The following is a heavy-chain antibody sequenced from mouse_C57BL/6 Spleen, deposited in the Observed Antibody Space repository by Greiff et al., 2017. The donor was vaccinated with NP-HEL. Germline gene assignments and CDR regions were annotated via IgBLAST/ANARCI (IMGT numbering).Heavy chain of an antibody. CDR2: IDPSDSYT. J-gene: IGHJ4*01. CDR3: ARGYYSNYAAMDY. Sequence: VQLQQPGAELVMPGASVKLSCKASGYTFTSYWMHWVKQRPGQGLEWIGEIDPSDSYTNYNQKFKGKSTLTVDKSSSTAYMQLSSLTSEDSAVYYCARGYYSNYAAMDYWGQGTSVTVSS. CDR1: GYTFTSYW. V-gene: IGHV1-69*01. D-gene: IGHD2-5*01.